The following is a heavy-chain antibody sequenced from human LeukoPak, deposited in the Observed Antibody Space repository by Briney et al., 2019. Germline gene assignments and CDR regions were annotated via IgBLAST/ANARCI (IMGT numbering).Heavy chain of an antibody. CDR2: IKQDGSEK. D-gene: IGHD2-21*01. CDR1: NYW. V-gene: IGHV3-7*01. Sequence: TGGSLRLSCEAFNYWMTWVRQAPGKGLEWVANIKQDGSEKYYVDSVKGRFIISRDDAKNSLYLQMNSLRAEDTAVYYCARDDSPRENYWYFDLWGRGTLVTVSS. J-gene: IGHJ2*01. CDR3: ARDDSPRENYWYFDL.